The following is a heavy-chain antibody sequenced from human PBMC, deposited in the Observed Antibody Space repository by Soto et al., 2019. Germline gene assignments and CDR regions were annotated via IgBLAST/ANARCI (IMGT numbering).Heavy chain of an antibody. CDR3: ARGFQSSFGY. J-gene: IGHJ4*02. CDR1: GFTVSNSY. D-gene: IGHD2-21*01. V-gene: IGHV3-53*01. CDR2: IYSGGST. Sequence: GGSLRLSCAASGFTVSNSYMSWVRQAPGKGLEWVSVIYSGGSTYYADSAKGRFTISRDSSKNTLYLQMNSLRAEDTAVYYCARGFQSSFGYWGQGTLVTVSS.